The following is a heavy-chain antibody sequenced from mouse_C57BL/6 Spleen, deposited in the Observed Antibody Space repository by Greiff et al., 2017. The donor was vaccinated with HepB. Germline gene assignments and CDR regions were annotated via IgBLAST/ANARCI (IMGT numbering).Heavy chain of an antibody. CDR1: GFSLTSYG. CDR3: ARSESRYYYGSRGNYAMDY. Sequence: QVQLQQSGPGLVQPSQSLSITCTVSGFSLTSYGVHWVRQSPGKGLEWLGVIWSGGSTDYNAAFISRLSISKDNSKSQVFFKMNSLQADDTAIYYCARSESRYYYGSRGNYAMDYWGQGTSVTVSS. V-gene: IGHV2-2*01. D-gene: IGHD1-1*01. CDR2: IWSGGST. J-gene: IGHJ4*01.